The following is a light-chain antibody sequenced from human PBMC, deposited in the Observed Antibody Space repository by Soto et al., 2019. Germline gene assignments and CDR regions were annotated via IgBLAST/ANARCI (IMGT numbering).Light chain of an antibody. V-gene: IGLV2-14*03. J-gene: IGLJ1*01. Sequence: QSVLAQPASVSGSPGQSIAISCTGTSSDVGSYNSVSWYQQYLGKAPTLMIHDVSDRPSGVSNRFSGSKSGNTASLTISGLQAEDEADYYCSSFTSSSSYVFGSGTKVTVL. CDR3: SSFTSSSSYV. CDR1: SSDVGSYNS. CDR2: DVS.